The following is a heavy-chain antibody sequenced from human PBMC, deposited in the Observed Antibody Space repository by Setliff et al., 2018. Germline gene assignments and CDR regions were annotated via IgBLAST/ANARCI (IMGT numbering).Heavy chain of an antibody. CDR3: ARTTGSTHNWLDP. J-gene: IGHJ5*02. D-gene: IGHD1-1*01. CDR2: IHPSGST. CDR1: GDSISSGSYH. Sequence: NPSETLSLTCTVSGDSISSGSYHWSWIRKPAGKGLEWIGRIHPSGSTNYNPSLKSRVTISVDTSKNQFSLKVSSVTAADTAVYYCARTTGSTHNWLDPWGPGALVTV. V-gene: IGHV4-61*02.